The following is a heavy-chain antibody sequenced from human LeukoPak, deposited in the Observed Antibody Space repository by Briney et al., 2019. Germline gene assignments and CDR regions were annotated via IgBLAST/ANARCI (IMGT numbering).Heavy chain of an antibody. D-gene: IGHD6-6*01. J-gene: IGHJ4*02. V-gene: IGHV4-39*07. CDR2: IYYSGST. Sequence: SQTLSLTCTVSHGSISSSSYYWGWIRQPPGKGLEWIGSIYYSGSTYYNPSLKSRVTISVDTSKNQFSLKLSSVTAADTAVYYCARERYSSSSHFDYWGREPWSPSPQ. CDR1: HGSISSSSYY. CDR3: ARERYSSSSHFDY.